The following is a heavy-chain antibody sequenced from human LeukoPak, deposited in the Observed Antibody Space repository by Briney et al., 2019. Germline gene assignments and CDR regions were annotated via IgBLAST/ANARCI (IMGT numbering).Heavy chain of an antibody. Sequence: GGSLRLSCAASGFTFSGYWMHWVRQAPGKGLVWVSCINTDGSSISYADSVKGRFTISRDNAKNTLYLQMNSLRAEDTAVYYCAAVGATETHFDYWGQGTLVTVSS. CDR1: GFTFSGYW. V-gene: IGHV3-74*01. J-gene: IGHJ4*02. D-gene: IGHD1-26*01. CDR2: INTDGSSI. CDR3: AAVGATETHFDY.